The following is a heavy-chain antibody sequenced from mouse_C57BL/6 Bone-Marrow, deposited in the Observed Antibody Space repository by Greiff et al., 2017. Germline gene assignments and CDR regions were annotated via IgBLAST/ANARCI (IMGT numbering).Heavy chain of an antibody. J-gene: IGHJ1*03. V-gene: IGHV7-3*01. CDR3: ASITTVVAVNWYFDV. D-gene: IGHD1-1*01. CDR2: IRNKANVYTT. CDR1: GFTFTDYY. Sequence: EVQLVDSGGGLVQPGGSLSLSCAASGFTFTDYYMSWVRQPPGKALEWLGFIRNKANVYTTEYSASVKGRFPISRDNSQRILYLQMNALRAEDSATYYCASITTVVAVNWYFDVCGTGTTVTVSS.